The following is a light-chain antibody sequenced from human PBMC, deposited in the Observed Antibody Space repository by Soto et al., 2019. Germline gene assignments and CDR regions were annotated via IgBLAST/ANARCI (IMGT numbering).Light chain of an antibody. CDR1: SSDVGGYNY. Sequence: QSVLTQPASVSGSPGQSITISCTGTSSDVGGYNYVSWYQQHPGKAPKLMIYDVSNRPSGVSNRFSGSKSANTASLTISGVQAEDEADYYWSSYTGSSTYVVFGGGTKLTVL. V-gene: IGLV2-14*01. CDR2: DVS. J-gene: IGLJ2*01. CDR3: SSYTGSSTYVV.